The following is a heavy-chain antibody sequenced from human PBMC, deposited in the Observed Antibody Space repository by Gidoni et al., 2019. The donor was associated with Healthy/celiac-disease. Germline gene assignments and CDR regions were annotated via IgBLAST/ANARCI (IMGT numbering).Heavy chain of an antibody. CDR3: ARGYAYDFWSGYYSGVAMDV. V-gene: IGHV3-7*01. CDR1: GFILSDYW. CDR2: IKQDGSER. J-gene: IGHJ6*02. D-gene: IGHD3-3*01. Sequence: EVQLVESGGGLVQPGGSLRLSCAASGFILSDYWMSWVRQAPGKGLEWVANIKQDGSERYYVDSVKGRFTISRDNAKNSLFLQMNSLRAEDTAVYFCARGYAYDFWSGYYSGVAMDVWGQGTTVTVSS.